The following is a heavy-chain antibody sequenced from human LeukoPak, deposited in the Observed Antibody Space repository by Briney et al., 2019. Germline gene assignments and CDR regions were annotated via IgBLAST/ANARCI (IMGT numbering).Heavy chain of an antibody. CDR2: IYYSGST. D-gene: IGHD3-22*01. Sequence: SETLSLXCTVSGGSISSSSYYWGWIRQPPGKGLEWIGSIYYSGSTYYNPSLKSRVTISVDTSKNQFSLKLSSVTAADTAVYYCARQIVQYCYDSSGYFDYWGQGTLVTVSS. CDR3: ARQIVQYCYDSSGYFDY. V-gene: IGHV4-39*01. CDR1: GGSISSSSYY. J-gene: IGHJ4*02.